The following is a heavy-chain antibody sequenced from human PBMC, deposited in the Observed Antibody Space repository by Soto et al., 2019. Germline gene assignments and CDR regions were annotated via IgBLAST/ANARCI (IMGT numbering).Heavy chain of an antibody. V-gene: IGHV4-31*03. CDR1: GLTISSASYY. Sequence: QVLLQESGPGLMKPSQTLSLTCTVSGLTISSASYYWSWIRQHPGKGLEWVGNIYYNGSTYYSPSLKSRVTLWLDTSKNQFSLRLTSVTAADTAVYYCARESEDLTSNFDYWGQGTLVTVSS. CDR3: ARESEDLTSNFDY. CDR2: IYYNGST. J-gene: IGHJ4*02.